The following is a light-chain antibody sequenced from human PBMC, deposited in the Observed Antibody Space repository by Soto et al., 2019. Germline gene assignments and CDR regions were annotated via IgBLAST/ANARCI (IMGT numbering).Light chain of an antibody. Sequence: EIVLTQSPATLSLSPGERATLSCRASQSVGSNLAWYQQKPGQAPRLLIFDASNRDTGIPARISGSGSGTDFTLTISSLEPEDFAVYYCQQRSNWVLTFGGGTKVEIK. V-gene: IGKV3-11*01. CDR1: QSVGSN. CDR2: DAS. CDR3: QQRSNWVLT. J-gene: IGKJ4*01.